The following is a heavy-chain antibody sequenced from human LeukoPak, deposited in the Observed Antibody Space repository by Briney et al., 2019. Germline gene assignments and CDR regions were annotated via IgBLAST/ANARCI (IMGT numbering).Heavy chain of an antibody. CDR2: IYYSGST. D-gene: IGHD3-3*01. V-gene: IGHV4-39*07. CDR3: ARDFWSGYYYFDY. CDR1: GGSISSSSYY. J-gene: IGHJ4*02. Sequence: PSETLSLTCTVSGGSISSSSYYWGWIRQPPGKGLEWIGSIYYSGSTYYNPSLKSRVTISVDTSKNQFSLKLSSVTAADTAVYYCARDFWSGYYYFDYWGQGTLVTVSS.